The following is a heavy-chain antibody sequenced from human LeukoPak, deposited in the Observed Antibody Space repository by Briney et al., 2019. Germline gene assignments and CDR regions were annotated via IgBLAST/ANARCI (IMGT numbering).Heavy chain of an antibody. CDR2: ISHSSSTI. Sequence: GGSLTLSRAASLFYFSSYSMNWLRQAPGKGREWLSYISHSSSTIYYVHSVKRRFTISRDNANNSLHLKVNSLRDEDEAVYYCARDHCRYDYGNSGECSYWYFDLWGRGTLVTVSS. D-gene: IGHD5-12*01. V-gene: IGHV3-48*02. CDR3: ARDHCRYDYGNSGECSYWYFDL. J-gene: IGHJ2*01. CDR1: LFYFSSYS.